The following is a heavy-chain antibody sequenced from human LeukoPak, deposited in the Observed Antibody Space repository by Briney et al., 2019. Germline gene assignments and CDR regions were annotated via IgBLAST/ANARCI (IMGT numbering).Heavy chain of an antibody. V-gene: IGHV3-23*01. D-gene: IGHD3-3*01. J-gene: IGHJ4*02. CDR2: TSASAGTS. CDR3: AKGALEWSYYFDY. CDR1: GLTFSSYA. Sequence: GGSLRLSCAASGLTFSSYAMAWVRQAPGKGLECISATSASAGTSYYADSVKDRFTISRDNSKNMLYLQMSSLRAEDTAVYYCAKGALEWSYYFDYWGQGILVTVSS.